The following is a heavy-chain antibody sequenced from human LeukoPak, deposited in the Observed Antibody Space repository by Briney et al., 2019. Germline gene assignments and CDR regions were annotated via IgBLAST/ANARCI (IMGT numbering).Heavy chain of an antibody. CDR2: ISGSGGST. CDR1: GFTFSSYA. Sequence: GGSLRLSCAASGFTFSSYAMSWVRQAPGKGLEWVSAISGSGGSTYYADSVKGRFTISRDNSKNTLYLQMNSLRAEDTAVYYCAKDRILVAAAGTDAFDIWGQGTMVTVSS. D-gene: IGHD6-13*01. V-gene: IGHV3-23*01. CDR3: AKDRILVAAAGTDAFDI. J-gene: IGHJ3*02.